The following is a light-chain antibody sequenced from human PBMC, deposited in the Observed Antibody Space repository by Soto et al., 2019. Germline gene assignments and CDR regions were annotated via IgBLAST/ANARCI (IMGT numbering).Light chain of an antibody. J-gene: IGLJ1*01. CDR1: SSDVGGYNY. CDR3: CSYAGSYTRV. CDR2: DVG. V-gene: IGLV2-11*01. Sequence: QSALTQPRSVSGSPGQSVTISRTGTSSDVGGYNYVSWYQQHPGKAPKLMIYDVGKRPSGVPDRFSGSKSDNTASLTISGLQAEDEADYYCCSYAGSYTRVFGNGTKVTV.